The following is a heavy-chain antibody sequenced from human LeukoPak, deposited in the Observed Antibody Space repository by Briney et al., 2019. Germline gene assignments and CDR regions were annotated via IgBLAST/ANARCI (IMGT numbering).Heavy chain of an antibody. Sequence: SSVKVSCKASGGTFSSYAISWVRQAPGQGLEWMGGIIPFFGTANYAQKLQGRVTITTDESTSTAYMELSSLRSEDTAVYYCARGARQTGTRFDYWGQGTLVTVSS. CDR2: IIPFFGTA. V-gene: IGHV1-69*05. CDR3: ARGARQTGTRFDY. D-gene: IGHD1-1*01. J-gene: IGHJ4*02. CDR1: GGTFSSYA.